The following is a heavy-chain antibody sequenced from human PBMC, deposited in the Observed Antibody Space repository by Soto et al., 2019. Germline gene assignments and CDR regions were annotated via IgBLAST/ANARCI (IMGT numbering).Heavy chain of an antibody. CDR2: ISAYNGNT. V-gene: IGHV1-18*01. CDR3: ARESNVVVAATIYYYYMDV. D-gene: IGHD2-15*01. CDR1: GYTFTSYG. Sequence: ASVKVSSTASGYTFTSYGISCVRQAPGQGLEWMGWISAYNGNTNYAQKLQGRVTMTTDTSTSTAYMELRSLRSDDTAVYYCARESNVVVAATIYYYYMDVWGKGTTVTVSS. J-gene: IGHJ6*03.